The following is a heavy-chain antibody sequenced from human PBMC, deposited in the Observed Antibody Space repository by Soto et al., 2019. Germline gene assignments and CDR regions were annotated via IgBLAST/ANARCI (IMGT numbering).Heavy chain of an antibody. D-gene: IGHD3-22*01. Sequence: SETLSLTCTVSADSISREYWTWIRQPPGKGLEWIGYISYSGTTNYNPSLKSRVTISIDTSKNQFSLKLSSVTAADTAVYYCARGRHYYDSSGYYYYFDYWGQGTLVTVS. CDR2: ISYSGTT. CDR3: ARGRHYYDSSGYYYYFDY. J-gene: IGHJ4*02. CDR1: ADSISREY. V-gene: IGHV4-59*01.